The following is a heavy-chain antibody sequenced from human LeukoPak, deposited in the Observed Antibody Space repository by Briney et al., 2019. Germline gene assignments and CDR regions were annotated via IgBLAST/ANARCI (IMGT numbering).Heavy chain of an antibody. V-gene: IGHV3-23*01. CDR1: GFTFSSYA. Sequence: GGSLRLSCAASGFTFSSYAMSWVRQAPGKGLEWGSAISGSGGSTYYADSVKGRFTISRDNSKNTLYLQMNSLRAEDTAVYYCAKGDHYYDSSGYSDAFDIWGQGTMVTVSS. CDR3: AKGDHYYDSSGYSDAFDI. D-gene: IGHD3-22*01. J-gene: IGHJ3*02. CDR2: ISGSGGST.